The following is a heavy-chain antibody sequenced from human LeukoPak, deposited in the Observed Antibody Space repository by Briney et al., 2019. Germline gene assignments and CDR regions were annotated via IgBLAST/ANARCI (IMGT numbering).Heavy chain of an antibody. Sequence: GGSLRLSCSASGFTFRVHYMHWVRQAPGKGLEYVSTISDNGDNTCYADSVKGRFIISRDNSKNALYLQMNSLRVEDTAVYYCIKDLSGTWSFDYWGQGTLLIVSS. CDR3: IKDLSGTWSFDY. J-gene: IGHJ4*02. CDR2: ISDNGDNT. V-gene: IGHV3-64D*08. CDR1: GFTFRVHY. D-gene: IGHD1-26*01.